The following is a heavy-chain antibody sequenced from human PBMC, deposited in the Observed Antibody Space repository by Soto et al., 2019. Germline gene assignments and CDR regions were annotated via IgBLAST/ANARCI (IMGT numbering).Heavy chain of an antibody. Sequence: QVPLVQSGAEVKEPGASVKVSCKSSGYTFTNYGITWVRQAPGQGLELMGWISAYNGGTNYAQKFQDRVTLTTDTSTSTAYMELRSLRSDDTAVYYCARSDRDYAGSTAYWGQGTLVTVSS. D-gene: IGHD4-17*01. CDR1: GYTFTNYG. CDR2: ISAYNGGT. CDR3: ARSDRDYAGSTAY. V-gene: IGHV1-18*01. J-gene: IGHJ4*02.